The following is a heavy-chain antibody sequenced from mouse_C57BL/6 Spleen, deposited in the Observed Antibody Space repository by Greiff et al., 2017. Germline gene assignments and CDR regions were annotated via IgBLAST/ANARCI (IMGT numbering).Heavy chain of an antibody. CDR1: GFSLTSYG. CDR2: IWSGGST. J-gene: IGHJ4*01. V-gene: IGHV2-2*01. CDR3: ARNDGVGYAMDY. Sequence: VKLVESGPGLVQPSQSLSITCTVSGFSLTSYGVHWVRQSPGKGLEWLGVIWSGGSTDYNAAFISRLSISKDNSKSQVFFKMNSLQADDTAKYYCARNDGVGYAMDYWGQGTSVTVSA. D-gene: IGHD1-2*01.